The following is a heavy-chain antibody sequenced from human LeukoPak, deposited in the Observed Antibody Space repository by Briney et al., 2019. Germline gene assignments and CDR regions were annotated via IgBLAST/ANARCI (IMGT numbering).Heavy chain of an antibody. CDR2: IYSGGST. J-gene: IGHJ4*02. CDR1: GVSVSSAY. Sequence: PGRSLRLSCAASGVSVSSAYMNWVRQAPGKGLEWVSVIYSGGSTYYADSVKGRFTISRDNSKNTLYLQMNSLRGEDTAMYYCARGTLTASQFDYWGQGTLVTVSS. CDR3: ARGTLTASQFDY. V-gene: IGHV3-53*01. D-gene: IGHD3-9*01.